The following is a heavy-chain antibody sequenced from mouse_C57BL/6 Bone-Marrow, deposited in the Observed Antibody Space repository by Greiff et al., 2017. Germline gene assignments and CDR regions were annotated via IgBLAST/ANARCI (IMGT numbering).Heavy chain of an antibody. D-gene: IGHD1-1*02. J-gene: IGHJ3*01. Sequence: EVLLVESGGGLVQPGASLKLSCAASGFTFSDYGMAWVRQAPRQGLEWVADISHLAYSIYYEDTLTGRFTISRENAYTTLYLEMSSLWSEDTAMYYCARRIYDDGGPFAYWGQGTLVTVSA. CDR1: GFTFSDYG. CDR2: ISHLAYSI. V-gene: IGHV5-15*01. CDR3: ARRIYDDGGPFAY.